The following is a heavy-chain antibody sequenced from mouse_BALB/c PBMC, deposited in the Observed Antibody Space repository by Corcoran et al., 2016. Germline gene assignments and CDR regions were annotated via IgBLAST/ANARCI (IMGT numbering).Heavy chain of an antibody. CDR3: ARAPLHYYAMDY. J-gene: IGHJ4*01. D-gene: IGHD6-1*01. V-gene: IGHV9-3-1*01. Sequence: QIQLVQSGPELKKPGETVKISCRASGYTFTNYGKNWVKQAPGKGLKWMGWINAYTGEPTYADDFKGRFAFSLETSASTAYLQINNFKNEDTATYFCARAPLHYYAMDYWGQGTSVTVSS. CDR2: INAYTGEP. CDR1: GYTFTNYG.